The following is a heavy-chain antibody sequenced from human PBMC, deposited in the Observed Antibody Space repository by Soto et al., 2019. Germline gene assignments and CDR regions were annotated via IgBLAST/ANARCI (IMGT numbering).Heavy chain of an antibody. Sequence: PSPSLSVTCAISGGSVSSNTAAWNWFRQSPSRGLEWLGRTYYRSKWYNDYAVSVKSRITINPDTSKNQFSLQLNSVTPEDTAVYYCARGEAGGNPYYYYGMDVWGQGTTVTVSS. CDR2: TYYRSKWYN. CDR3: ARGEAGGNPYYYYGMDV. V-gene: IGHV6-1*01. D-gene: IGHD2-15*01. J-gene: IGHJ6*02. CDR1: GGSVSSNTAA.